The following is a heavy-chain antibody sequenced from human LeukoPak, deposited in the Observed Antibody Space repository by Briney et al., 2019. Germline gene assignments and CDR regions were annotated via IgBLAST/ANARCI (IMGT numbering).Heavy chain of an antibody. D-gene: IGHD3-10*01. V-gene: IGHV4-4*07. CDR2: IYTNGRT. Sequence: SETLSLTCAVSDGSMSNYYWTWFRQPAGKGLEWIGRIYTNGRTRYNPSLKSRVTMSVDTSKNQVSMNLRSVTAADTAVYYCARDEESWGQGALVTVSS. J-gene: IGHJ5*02. CDR1: DGSMSNYY. CDR3: ARDEES.